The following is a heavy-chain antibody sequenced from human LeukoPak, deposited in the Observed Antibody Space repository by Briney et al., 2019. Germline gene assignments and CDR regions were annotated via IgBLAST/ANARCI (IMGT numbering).Heavy chain of an antibody. CDR1: GGSINSYY. CDR3: ARAPLDYSTDY. V-gene: IGHV4-59*01. Sequence: SETLSLTCTVSGGSINSYYWSWIRQPPGKELEWIGYIYYSGSTNYNPSLQSRVTMSVDTSKNQFSLQLSSVTAADTAVYYCARAPLDYSTDYWGQGTLVTVSA. CDR2: IYYSGST. D-gene: IGHD2-15*01. J-gene: IGHJ4*02.